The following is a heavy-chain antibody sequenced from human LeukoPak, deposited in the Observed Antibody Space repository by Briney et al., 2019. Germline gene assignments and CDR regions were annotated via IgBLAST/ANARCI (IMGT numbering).Heavy chain of an antibody. V-gene: IGHV4-59*08. CDR2: INYNGNT. J-gene: IGHJ4*02. D-gene: IGHD2-15*01. CDR3: ARLDCISDRCYNY. CDR1: GDSIRTDY. Sequence: PSETLSLTCIVSGDSIRTDYWSWIRQSPGKGLEWIGYINYNGNTEHNPFLRSRVTISVDRSKNHVSLKVRSVTAADTAMYYCARLDCISDRCYNYWGLGTLVTVSS.